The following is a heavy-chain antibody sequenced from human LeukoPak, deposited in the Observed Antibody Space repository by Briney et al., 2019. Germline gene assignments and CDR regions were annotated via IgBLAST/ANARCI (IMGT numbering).Heavy chain of an antibody. CDR1: GFTFSSYW. V-gene: IGHV3-74*01. J-gene: IGHJ4*02. CDR2: INSDGSST. CDR3: AREHPGSRYFDY. Sequence: GGSLRLSCAASGFTFSSYWMHWVRRAPGKGLVWVSRINSDGSSTTYADSVKGRFTISRDNAKNTLYLQMNSLRAEDTAVYYCAREHPGSRYFDYWGQGTLVTVSS.